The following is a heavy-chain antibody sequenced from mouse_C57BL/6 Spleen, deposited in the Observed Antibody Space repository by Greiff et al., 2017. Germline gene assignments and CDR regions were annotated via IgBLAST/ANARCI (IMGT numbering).Heavy chain of an antibody. J-gene: IGHJ4*01. CDR1: GYTFTSYW. Sequence: QVQLQQPGAELVRPGSSVKLSCKASGYTFTSYWMHWVKQRPIQGLEWIGNIDPSDSETHYNQKFKDKATLTVDKSSSTAYMQLSSLTSDDSAVYYCARSNSNYYYAMDYWGQGTSVTVSS. CDR3: ARSNSNYYYAMDY. CDR2: IDPSDSET. V-gene: IGHV1-52*01. D-gene: IGHD2-5*01.